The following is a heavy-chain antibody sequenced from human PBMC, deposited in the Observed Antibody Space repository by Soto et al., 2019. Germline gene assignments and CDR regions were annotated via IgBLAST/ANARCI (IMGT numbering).Heavy chain of an antibody. Sequence: ASVKVSCKVSGYTLTELSMHWVRQAPGKGLEWMGGFDPEDGETIYAQKFQGRVTMTEDTSTDTAYMELSSLRSEDTAVYYCATSVAAAGTIHYYYYMDVWGKGTTVTVSS. CDR3: ATSVAAAGTIHYYYYMDV. J-gene: IGHJ6*03. D-gene: IGHD6-13*01. CDR1: GYTLTELS. CDR2: FDPEDGET. V-gene: IGHV1-24*01.